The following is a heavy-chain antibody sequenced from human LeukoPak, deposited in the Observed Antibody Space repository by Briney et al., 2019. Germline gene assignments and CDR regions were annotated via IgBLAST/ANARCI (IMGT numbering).Heavy chain of an antibody. CDR2: IKQDGSKK. Sequence: GSLRLSCVASGFPFSSYWMTWVRQAPGKGLEWVANIKQDGSKKSYVDSVKGRFAISRDNAKNSLYLQMNSLRAEDTAIYYCTRVGYIDEGIDYWGQGTLVTVSS. CDR3: TRVGYIDEGIDY. D-gene: IGHD5-24*01. V-gene: IGHV3-7*04. J-gene: IGHJ4*02. CDR1: GFPFSSYW.